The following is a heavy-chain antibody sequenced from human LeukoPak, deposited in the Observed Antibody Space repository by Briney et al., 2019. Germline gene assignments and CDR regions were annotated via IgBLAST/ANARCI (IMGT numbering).Heavy chain of an antibody. CDR2: ILASGGGT. J-gene: IGHJ4*02. CDR3: AKNYYDSSGYYSWYFDY. CDR1: GFTFSSYA. Sequence: PGRSLRLSCAASGFTFSSYAMTWVRQAPGKGLEWVSAILASGGGTNYADSAKGRFTISRDNSKKTLYLQMNSLRAEDTAVYYCAKNYYDSSGYYSWYFDYWGQGTQVTVSS. V-gene: IGHV3-23*01. D-gene: IGHD3-22*01.